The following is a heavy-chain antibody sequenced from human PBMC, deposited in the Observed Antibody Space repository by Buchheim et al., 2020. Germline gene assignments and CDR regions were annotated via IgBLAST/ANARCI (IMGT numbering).Heavy chain of an antibody. V-gene: IGHV3-30-3*01. D-gene: IGHD3-10*01. CDR3: ARDGFRGDGSGRGWYGYYYGMDV. CDR1: GFTFSSYA. J-gene: IGHJ6*02. CDR2: ISYDGSNK. Sequence: QVQLVESGGGVVQPGRSLRLSCAASGFTFSSYAMHWVRQAPGKGLEWVAVISYDGSNKYYADSVKGRFTISRDNSKNTLYLQMNSLRAEDTAVYYCARDGFRGDGSGRGWYGYYYGMDVWGQGTT.